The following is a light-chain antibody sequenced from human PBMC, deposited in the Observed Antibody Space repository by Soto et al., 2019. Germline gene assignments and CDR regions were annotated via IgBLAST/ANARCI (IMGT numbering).Light chain of an antibody. CDR1: QSTIDT. J-gene: IGKJ1*01. Sequence: VMTQSPATLSVSPGARATLSCRASQSTIDTLARYQQKPAQAPRLLIYGASTRAPGSPARFSGSGSGTDFTLAISSPQAEDFAVYYCQQYNNWPWTFGQGTKVDIK. CDR2: GAS. V-gene: IGKV3-15*01. CDR3: QQYNNWPWT.